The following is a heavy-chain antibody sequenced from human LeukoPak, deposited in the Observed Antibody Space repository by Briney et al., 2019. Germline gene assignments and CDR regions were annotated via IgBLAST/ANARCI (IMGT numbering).Heavy chain of an antibody. J-gene: IGHJ6*02. V-gene: IGHV4-30-2*01. Sequence: PSQTLSLTCAVSGGSISSGGYCWSWVRQPPGRGVEWIGYIYHDGSTYNNPSLKSRVTISRSRIQFSLNLNSVTAADTAVYYCARERSAWSTGSMDVWGQGTSVTVSS. CDR3: ARERSAWSTGSMDV. CDR2: IYHDGST. CDR1: GGSISSGGYC. D-gene: IGHD6-19*01.